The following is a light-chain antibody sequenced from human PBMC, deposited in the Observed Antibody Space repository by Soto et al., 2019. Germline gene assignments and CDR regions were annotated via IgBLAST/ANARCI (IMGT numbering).Light chain of an antibody. CDR2: YAS. Sequence: EIVLTQSPATLSLSPGERATLSCRASQSVRNSLAWYHQKPGQDPRRLIYYASNRATAIPGRGSGSGSGSDFTITSSSLEAEDVAVYYCQQRSNWPWTFGQGTKVEIK. J-gene: IGKJ1*01. CDR3: QQRSNWPWT. V-gene: IGKV3-11*01. CDR1: QSVRNS.